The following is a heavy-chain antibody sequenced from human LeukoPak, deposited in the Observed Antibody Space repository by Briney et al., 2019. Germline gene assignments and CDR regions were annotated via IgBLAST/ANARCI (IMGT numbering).Heavy chain of an antibody. CDR2: ISSSGSTI. Sequence: GGSLRLSCAASGFTFSSYEMNWVRQAPGKGLEWVSYISSSGSTIYYADSVKGRFTISRDNAKNSLYLQMNSLRAEDTAVHYCARDGGNGDYFYWGQGTLVTVSS. CDR3: ARDGGNGDYFY. J-gene: IGHJ4*02. CDR1: GFTFSSYE. D-gene: IGHD4-17*01. V-gene: IGHV3-48*03.